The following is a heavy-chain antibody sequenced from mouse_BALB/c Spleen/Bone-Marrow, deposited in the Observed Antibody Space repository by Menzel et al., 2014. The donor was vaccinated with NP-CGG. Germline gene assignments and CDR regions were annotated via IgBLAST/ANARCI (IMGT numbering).Heavy chain of an antibody. CDR1: EFSLTSYG. J-gene: IGHJ3*01. CDR2: ILAGGST. CDR3: AGGGSRRAWFAY. D-gene: IGHD1-1*01. V-gene: IGHV2-9*02. Sequence: VKLVESGLGLVAPSQSLSITCTVSEFSLTSYGVHWVRQPPGKGLEWLGVILAGGSTNYNSATLSRLSISKVNTKSQVFLKMNSLQTDDAAMCYCAGGGSRRAWFAYWGQGTLVTVSS.